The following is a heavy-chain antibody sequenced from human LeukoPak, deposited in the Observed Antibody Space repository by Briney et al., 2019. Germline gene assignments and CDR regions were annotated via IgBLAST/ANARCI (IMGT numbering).Heavy chain of an antibody. V-gene: IGHV5-51*01. Sequence: GESLKISCKVSGYSFTSYWSGGLRQMPGTGLEWMGIIYPGDSDTRYSPSFQGQVTISADKSISTAYLQWSSLKASDSAMYYCAPNTVFRGIHAFDIWGQGTMVTVSS. CDR2: IYPGDSDT. CDR1: GYSFTSYW. J-gene: IGHJ3*02. D-gene: IGHD3-10*01. CDR3: APNTVFRGIHAFDI.